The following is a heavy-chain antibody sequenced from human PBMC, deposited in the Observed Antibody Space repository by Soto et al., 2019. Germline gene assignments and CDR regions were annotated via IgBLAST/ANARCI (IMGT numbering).Heavy chain of an antibody. CDR1: GYSFTSYW. CDR2: IDPSDSYT. D-gene: IGHD1-26*01. CDR3: ARRIRWELPTGYYYGMDV. V-gene: IGHV5-10-1*01. Sequence: GESLKISCKGSGYSFTSYWISWVRQMPGKGLEWMGRIDPSDSYTNYSPSFQGHVTISADKSISTAYLQWSSLKASDTATYYCARRIRWELPTGYYYGMDVWGQGTTVTVSS. J-gene: IGHJ6*02.